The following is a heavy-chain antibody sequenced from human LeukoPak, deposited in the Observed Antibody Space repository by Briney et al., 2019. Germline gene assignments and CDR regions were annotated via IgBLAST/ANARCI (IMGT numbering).Heavy chain of an antibody. CDR1: GYTFSNYH. Sequence: ASVKVSCKASGYTFSNYHIHWVRQAPGQGIEWMGIINPRYGSTTYAQNFQGRVTVTRDMSTSTVYMELSSLSSEDTAVYYCAREEARDGSTGYYFDYWGQGTLLTVSS. D-gene: IGHD5-24*01. J-gene: IGHJ4*02. CDR3: AREEARDGSTGYYFDY. V-gene: IGHV1-46*01. CDR2: INPRYGST.